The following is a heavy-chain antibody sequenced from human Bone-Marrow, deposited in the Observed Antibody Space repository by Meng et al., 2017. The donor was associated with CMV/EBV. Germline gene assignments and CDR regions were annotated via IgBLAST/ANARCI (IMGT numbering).Heavy chain of an antibody. CDR2: ISSDGGKK. J-gene: IGHJ4*02. D-gene: IGHD3-10*01. Sequence: GESLKISCAASGITFSPYALHWVRQAPGRGLEWVAVISSDGGKKYYADSVKGRFTISRDNFKNTLYLQMNSLRAEDTSLYHCARGGMVRGVIHYWGQGILVTVSS. V-gene: IGHV3-30*04. CDR3: ARGGMVRGVIHY. CDR1: GITFSPYA.